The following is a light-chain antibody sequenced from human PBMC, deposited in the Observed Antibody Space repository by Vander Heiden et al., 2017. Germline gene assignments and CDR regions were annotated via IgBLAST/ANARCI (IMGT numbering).Light chain of an antibody. CDR2: GAS. V-gene: IGKV3-20*01. Sequence: EIVLTQSPGTLSLSPGERATLSCRASQSVSSSYLAWYQQKPGQASRLLIYGASSRATGIPDRFSGSGSGTDFTLTISRLEPEDFAVFYCQYYGSSRDTFGGGTKVAIK. CDR1: QSVSSSY. J-gene: IGKJ4*01. CDR3: QYYGSSRDT.